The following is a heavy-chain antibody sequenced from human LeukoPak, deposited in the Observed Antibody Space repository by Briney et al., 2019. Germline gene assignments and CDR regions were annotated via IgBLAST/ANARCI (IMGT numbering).Heavy chain of an antibody. CDR1: GFTFSSYG. CDR2: IWYDGSNK. V-gene: IGHV3-33*01. Sequence: GRSLRLSCAASGFTFSSYGMHCVRQAPGKGLEWVAVIWYDGSNKYYADSVKGRFTISRDNSKNTLYLQINSMRAEDTAVYYCARDQVVVAATHANYYYGMDVWGQGTTVTVSS. CDR3: ARDQVVVAATHANYYYGMDV. J-gene: IGHJ6*02. D-gene: IGHD2-15*01.